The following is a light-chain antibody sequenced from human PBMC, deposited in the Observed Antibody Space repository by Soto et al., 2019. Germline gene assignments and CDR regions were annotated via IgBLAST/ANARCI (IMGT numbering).Light chain of an antibody. CDR1: NIGSKS. V-gene: IGLV3-21*04. J-gene: IGLJ2*01. CDR2: YDS. Sequence: SSELTQPPSVSVAPGKTARITCGGNNIGSKSVHWYQQKPGQAPVLVIYYDSDRPSGIPERFSGSNSGNTATLTISRVEAGDKADYYCQVWDSSSDHVVFGGGTKLTVL. CDR3: QVWDSSSDHVV.